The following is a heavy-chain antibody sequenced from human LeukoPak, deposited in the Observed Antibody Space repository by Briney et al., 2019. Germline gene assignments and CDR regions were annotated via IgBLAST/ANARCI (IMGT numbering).Heavy chain of an antibody. D-gene: IGHD5/OR15-5a*01. Sequence: SVRVSCKASGGTFSSYAISWVRQAPGQGLEWMGGIIPIFGTANYAQKFQGRVTITADKSTSTAYMELSSLRSEDTAVYYCARSTISRLYFDYWGQGTLVTVSS. V-gene: IGHV1-69*06. CDR3: ARSTISRLYFDY. CDR2: IIPIFGTA. J-gene: IGHJ4*02. CDR1: GGTFSSYA.